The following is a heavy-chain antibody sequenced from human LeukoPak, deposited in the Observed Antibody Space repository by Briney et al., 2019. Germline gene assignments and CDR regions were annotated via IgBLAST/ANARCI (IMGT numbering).Heavy chain of an antibody. V-gene: IGHV3-15*01. CDR3: TTDLIWFGELLSPTYYYYGMDV. CDR2: IKSKTDGGTT. D-gene: IGHD3-10*01. Sequence: GGSLRLSCAASGFTFSNAWMSWVRQAPGKGQEWVGRIKSKTDGGTTDYAAPVKGRFTISRDDSKNTLYLQMNSLKTEDTAVYYCTTDLIWFGELLSPTYYYYGMDVWGQGTTVTVSS. CDR1: GFTFSNAW. J-gene: IGHJ6*02.